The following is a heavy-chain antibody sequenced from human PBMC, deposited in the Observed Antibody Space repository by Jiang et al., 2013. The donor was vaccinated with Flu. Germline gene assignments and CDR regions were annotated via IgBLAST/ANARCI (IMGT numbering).Heavy chain of an antibody. J-gene: IGHJ4*02. CDR1: GGSFSGYY. V-gene: IGHV4-34*01. CDR2: INHSGST. D-gene: IGHD3-22*01. Sequence: LLKPSETLSLTCAVYGGSFSGYYWSWIRQPPGKGLEWIGEINHSGSTNYNPSLKSRVTISVDTSKNQFSLKLSSVTAADTAVYYCVGPMTHRDKRIDYWGQGTLVTVSS. CDR3: VGPMTHRDKRIDY.